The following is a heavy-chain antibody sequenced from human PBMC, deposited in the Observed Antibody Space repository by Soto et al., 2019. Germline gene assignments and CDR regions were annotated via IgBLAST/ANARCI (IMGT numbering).Heavy chain of an antibody. D-gene: IGHD6-19*01. CDR3: ARGEEIAVAGKLSVFDI. CDR2: FNPSGGGT. V-gene: IGHV1-46*01. CDR1: GDTYTSYY. Sequence: ASGKVSCKASGDTYTSYYIHWVRQAPGQGLGWMGTFNPSGGGTFYAQKFQGRVTMTGDTSTSTVYMELSSLRSEDTAVYYCARGEEIAVAGKLSVFDIWGQGTTVTVSS. J-gene: IGHJ3*02.